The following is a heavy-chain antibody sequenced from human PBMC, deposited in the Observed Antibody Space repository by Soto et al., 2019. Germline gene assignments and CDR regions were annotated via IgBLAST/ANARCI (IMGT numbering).Heavy chain of an antibody. Sequence: QVQLQQWGAGLLKPSETLSLTCAVYGGSFSGYYWSWIRQPPGKGLEWIGEINHSGSTNYNPSLKSRVTISVDTSKNQFSLKLSSVTAADTAVYYCARGGTEAAAGTRWFDPWGQGTLVTVSS. J-gene: IGHJ5*02. V-gene: IGHV4-34*01. D-gene: IGHD6-13*01. CDR1: GGSFSGYY. CDR2: INHSGST. CDR3: ARGGTEAAAGTRWFDP.